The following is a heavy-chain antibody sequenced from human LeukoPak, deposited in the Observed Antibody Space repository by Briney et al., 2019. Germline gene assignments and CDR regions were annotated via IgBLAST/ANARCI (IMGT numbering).Heavy chain of an antibody. Sequence: QPGGSLRLSCVASGFTFDDYDMHWVRQAPGKGLEWVAFINWNGDNSHYADSVKGRFTISRDNSKNSLFLQMNGLRIEDTALYYCATNYNYWGRGTLVTVSS. CDR1: GFTFDDYD. V-gene: IGHV3-43*01. CDR3: ATNYNY. CDR2: INWNGDNS. J-gene: IGHJ4*02.